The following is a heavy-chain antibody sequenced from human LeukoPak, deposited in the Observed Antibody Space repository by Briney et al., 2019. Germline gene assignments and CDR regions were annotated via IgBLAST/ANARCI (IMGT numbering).Heavy chain of an antibody. Sequence: GSSVKVSCKASVYTFTSYGISWVRQAPGQGLEWMGWISAYNVNTNYAQKLQGRVTMTTDTSTSKAYMELRSLRSDDTAVYYCARLSPTLFLRSSRRKYYFDYWGQGTLVTVSS. CDR2: ISAYNVNT. V-gene: IGHV1-18*01. CDR1: VYTFTSYG. J-gene: IGHJ4*02. CDR3: ARLSPTLFLRSSRRKYYFDY. D-gene: IGHD6-13*01.